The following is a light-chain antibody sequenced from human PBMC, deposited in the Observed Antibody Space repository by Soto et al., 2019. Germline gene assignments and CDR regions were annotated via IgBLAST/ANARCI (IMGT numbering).Light chain of an antibody. Sequence: DIPMTQSPSTLSASVGDRVTITCRASQSSSTWLAWYQQKPGKAPKLLIYKASSLEGGVPSRFSGSGSGTEFNITISSLQPDDFATYYCQQYNTYPLTFGGGTTVEIK. CDR1: QSSSTW. CDR2: KAS. J-gene: IGKJ4*01. CDR3: QQYNTYPLT. V-gene: IGKV1-5*03.